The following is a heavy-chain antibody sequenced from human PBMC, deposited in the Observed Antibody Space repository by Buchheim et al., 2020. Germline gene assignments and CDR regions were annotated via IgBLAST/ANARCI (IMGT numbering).Heavy chain of an antibody. CDR2: IYPSVTT. CDR1: GDSISSIYW. D-gene: IGHD2-15*01. J-gene: IGHJ2*01. V-gene: IGHV4-4*02. CDR3: ATRGEDDIP. Sequence: QVRLQESGPGLVKPSGTLSLTCFVSGDSISSIYWWTWVRQAPGKGLDWNGEIYPSVTTNYNPSLKGRVTISMDQANNRSSLNLKSMTAADTAVYYCATRGEDDIPWGRG.